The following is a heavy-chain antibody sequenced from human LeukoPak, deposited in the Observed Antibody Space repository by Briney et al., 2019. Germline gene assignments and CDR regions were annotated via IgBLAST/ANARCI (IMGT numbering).Heavy chain of an antibody. CDR3: ARQYGCSGGSCYSYYYCYYGMDV. D-gene: IGHD2-15*01. V-gene: IGHV4-39*01. CDR2: IYYSGST. Sequence: SETLSLTCTVSGGSISSSSYYWGWIRQPPGKGLEWIGSIYYSGSTYYNPSLKSRVTISVDTSKNQFSLKLSSVTAADTAVYYCARQYGCSGGSCYSYYYCYYGMDVWGQGTTVTVSS. CDR1: GGSISSSSYY. J-gene: IGHJ6*02.